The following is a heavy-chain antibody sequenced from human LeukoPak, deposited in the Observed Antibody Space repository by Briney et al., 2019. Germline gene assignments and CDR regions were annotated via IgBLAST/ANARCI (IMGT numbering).Heavy chain of an antibody. D-gene: IGHD1-7*01. CDR2: IYPGYSYT. Sequence: GESLKISCKGSGYRFTDYWIGWVRQMPGKGLGGMGIIYPGYSYTRYSRSFQGQVTISADNSINTAHLQWSSLKASDTAMYYCARGAAGTTPDYYYFGLDVWGQGTTVRVSS. V-gene: IGHV5-51*01. CDR1: GYRFTDYW. J-gene: IGHJ6*02. CDR3: ARGAAGTTPDYYYFGLDV.